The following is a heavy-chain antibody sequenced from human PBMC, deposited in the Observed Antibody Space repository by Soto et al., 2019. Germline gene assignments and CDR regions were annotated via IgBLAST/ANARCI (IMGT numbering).Heavy chain of an antibody. D-gene: IGHD3-22*01. CDR3: ARGYYYDSSGYYSAFDI. CDR2: IYYSGST. V-gene: IGHV4-59*01. CDR1: GGSISSDY. Sequence: SETLSLTCSVSGGSISSDYWSWIRQPPGKGLEWIGYIYYSGSTNYNPSLKSRVTISVDTSKNQFSLKLSSVTAADTAVYYCARGYYYDSSGYYSAFDIWGQGTMVTVSS. J-gene: IGHJ3*02.